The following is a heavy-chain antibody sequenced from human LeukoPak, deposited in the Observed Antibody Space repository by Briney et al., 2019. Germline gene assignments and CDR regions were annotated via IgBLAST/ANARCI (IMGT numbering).Heavy chain of an antibody. D-gene: IGHD2-2*01. V-gene: IGHV3-48*01. Sequence: GGSLRLSCAASGFTFSSYSMNWVRQAPGKGLEWVSYISSNSSTMYYADSVKGRFTISRDNAKNSLYLQMNSLRAEDTAVYYCARDGRVCSSTSCYVGYPYDYWGQGTLVTVSS. CDR1: GFTFSSYS. CDR2: ISSNSSTM. J-gene: IGHJ4*02. CDR3: ARDGRVCSSTSCYVGYPYDY.